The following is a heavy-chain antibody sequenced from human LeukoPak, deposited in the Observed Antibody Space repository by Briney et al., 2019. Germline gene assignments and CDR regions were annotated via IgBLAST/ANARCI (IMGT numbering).Heavy chain of an antibody. CDR2: IYYSGST. V-gene: IGHV4-61*01. CDR1: GGSISSGSYY. D-gene: IGHD3-22*01. CDR3: ARLYYDSSGHY. Sequence: SETLSLTCTVSGGSISSGSYYWSWIRQPPGKGLEWIGYIYYSGSTNYNPSLKGRVTISVDTSKNQFSLKLSSVTAADTAVYYCARLYYDSSGHYWGQGTLVTVSS. J-gene: IGHJ4*02.